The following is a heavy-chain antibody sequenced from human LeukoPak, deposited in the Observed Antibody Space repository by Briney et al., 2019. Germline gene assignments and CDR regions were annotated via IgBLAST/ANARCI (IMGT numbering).Heavy chain of an antibody. V-gene: IGHV1-8*01. CDR1: GYTFTSYD. CDR2: MNPNSGNT. Sequence: ASVKVSCKASGYTFTSYDINWVRQATGQGLEWMGWMNPNSGNTGYAQKFQGRVTMTRNTSMSTAYMELSSLRSEDTAVYYCASHYSSGWSTIDYWGQGTLVTVSS. CDR3: ASHYSSGWSTIDY. D-gene: IGHD6-19*01. J-gene: IGHJ4*02.